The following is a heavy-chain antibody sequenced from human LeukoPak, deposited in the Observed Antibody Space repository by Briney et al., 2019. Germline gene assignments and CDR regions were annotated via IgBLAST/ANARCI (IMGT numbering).Heavy chain of an antibody. CDR2: FYVSGSI. CDR1: GGSIITYY. V-gene: IGHV4-4*07. D-gene: IGHD4-23*01. J-gene: IGHJ4*02. CDR3: ARQGGLGTPASGSLEAFDY. Sequence: SETLSLTCTVSGGSIITYYWSWVRQPAGKGLEWIGRFYVSGSIDYNPSLKSRITISVDKPKNQFSLKLTSVTAADTAVYYCARQGGLGTPASGSLEAFDYWGQGTLVTVSS.